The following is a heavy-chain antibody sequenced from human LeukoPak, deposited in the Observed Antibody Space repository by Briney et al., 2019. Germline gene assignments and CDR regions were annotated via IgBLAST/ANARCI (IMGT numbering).Heavy chain of an antibody. D-gene: IGHD6-19*01. Sequence: ASVKVSCKASGGTFSSYAISWVRQAPGQGLEWMGGIIPIFGTANYAQKFQGRVTITADESTSTAYMELSSLRSEDTAVYYCARRNIAVAGRGYYYGTDVWGQGTTVTVSS. CDR2: IIPIFGTA. J-gene: IGHJ6*02. V-gene: IGHV1-69*13. CDR3: ARRNIAVAGRGYYYGTDV. CDR1: GGTFSSYA.